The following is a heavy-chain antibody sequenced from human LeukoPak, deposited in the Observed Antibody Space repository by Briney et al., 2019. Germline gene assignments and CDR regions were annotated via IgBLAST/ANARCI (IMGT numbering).Heavy chain of an antibody. CDR1: GFTFSSYW. Sequence: GGSLRLSCEASGFTFSSYWMSWVRQAPGKGLEWVANIKQDGSDKYYVDSLKGRFTVSRDNAKNSLYLQINSLRVGDTAVYFRARVGAATFYWYYMDVWGKGTTVTVSS. D-gene: IGHD2-15*01. CDR3: ARVGAATFYWYYMDV. V-gene: IGHV3-7*01. CDR2: IKQDGSDK. J-gene: IGHJ6*03.